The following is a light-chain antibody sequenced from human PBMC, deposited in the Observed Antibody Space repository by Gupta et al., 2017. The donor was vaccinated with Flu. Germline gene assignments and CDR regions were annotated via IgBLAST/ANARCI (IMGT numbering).Light chain of an antibody. V-gene: IGLV2-23*01. CDR2: DTT. J-gene: IGLJ1*01. CDR3: SSYAAPASRYV. CDR1: SSDVGSYNL. Sequence: QSALTQPASVSGSPGPSITISCTGTSSDVGSYNLVSWYKQLPGEAPKLVIFDTTKRPSGVSDRLSGSKSGNTASLTISGLQTEDEAEYYCSSYAAPASRYVFGTGTKVTVL.